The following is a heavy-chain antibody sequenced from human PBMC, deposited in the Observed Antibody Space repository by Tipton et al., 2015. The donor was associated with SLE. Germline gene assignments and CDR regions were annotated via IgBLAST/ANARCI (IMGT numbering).Heavy chain of an antibody. Sequence: TLSLTCTVSGGSIGPYYWHWIRQSPGKALEWIGYIYFDGNSNGRGNYNPSLQSRVSLSIDTSNNQFFLTLTSLTAADTAVYYCARGDPIDYWGQGRQVTVSS. CDR3: ARGDPIDY. V-gene: IGHV4-4*08. D-gene: IGHD1-26*01. CDR2: IYFDGNSNGRG. J-gene: IGHJ4*02. CDR1: GGSIGPYY.